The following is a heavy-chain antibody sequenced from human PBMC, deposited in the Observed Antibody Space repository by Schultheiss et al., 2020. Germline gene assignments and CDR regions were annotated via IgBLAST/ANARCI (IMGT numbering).Heavy chain of an antibody. J-gene: IGHJ6*03. V-gene: IGHV1-24*01. D-gene: IGHD3-10*01. CDR3: ATDRGLGRITMVQGELVPNMDV. CDR1: GYTLTELS. Sequence: GESLKISCKVSGYTLTELSMHWVRQAPGKGLEWMGGFDPEDGETIYAQKFQGRVTMTEDTSTDTAYMELSSLRSEDTAEYYCATDRGLGRITMVQGELVPNMDVWGKGTTVTVSS. CDR2: FDPEDGET.